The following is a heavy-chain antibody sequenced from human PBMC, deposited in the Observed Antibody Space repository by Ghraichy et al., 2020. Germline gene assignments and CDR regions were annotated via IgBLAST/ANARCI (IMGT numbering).Heavy chain of an antibody. CDR1: GFTFSSYG. J-gene: IGHJ4*02. V-gene: IGHV3-30*18. CDR3: AKDLKPYYYDSSGPDY. Sequence: GGSLRLSCAASGFTFSSYGMHWVRQAPGKGLEWVAVISYDGSNKYYADSVKGRFTISRDNSKNTLYLQMNSLRAEDTAVYYCAKDLKPYYYDSSGPDYWGQGTLVTVSS. D-gene: IGHD3-22*01. CDR2: ISYDGSNK.